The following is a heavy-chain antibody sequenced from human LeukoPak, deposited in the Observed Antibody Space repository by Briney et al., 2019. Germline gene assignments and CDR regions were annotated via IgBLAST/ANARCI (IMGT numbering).Heavy chain of an antibody. Sequence: GASVKVSCKASGYTFTGYYMHWVRQAPGRGLEWMGWINPNSGGTNYAQKFQGRVTMTRDTSISTAYMELSRLRSDDTAVYYCASLAVAGTPLLDYWGQGTLVTVSS. CDR3: ASLAVAGTPLLDY. D-gene: IGHD6-19*01. J-gene: IGHJ4*02. V-gene: IGHV1-2*02. CDR1: GYTFTGYY. CDR2: INPNSGGT.